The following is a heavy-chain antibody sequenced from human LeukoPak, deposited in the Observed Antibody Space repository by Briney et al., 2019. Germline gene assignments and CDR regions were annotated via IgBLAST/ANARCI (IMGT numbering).Heavy chain of an antibody. D-gene: IGHD1/OR15-1a*01. CDR2: LYDSGAA. Sequence: PSETLSLTCTVSGDSISNYYWTWIRHTPGKGREWIGNLYDSGAADYNPSLKTRVTTSVDTYKDQFSLSMRSSTAADTAVYFCARLGKTYYMDVWGKGTTVTVSS. V-gene: IGHV4-59*08. CDR1: GDSISNYY. CDR3: ARLGKTYYMDV. J-gene: IGHJ6*03.